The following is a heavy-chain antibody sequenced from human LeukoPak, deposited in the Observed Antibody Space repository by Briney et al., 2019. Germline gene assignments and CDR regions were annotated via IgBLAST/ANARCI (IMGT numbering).Heavy chain of an antibody. J-gene: IGHJ5*02. CDR2: INPTGTGT. CDR3: ARDNSVGDIAWWFDP. V-gene: IGHV1-46*01. D-gene: IGHD3-10*01. CDR1: GYTFTSYG. Sequence: GASVKVSCKASGYTFTSYGISWVRQAPGQGLEGIGLINPTGTGTLYAQKFQGRVTMTRDMSTSTDYMELSSLRSEDTAVYYCARDNSVGDIAWWFDPWGQGPLVTVSS.